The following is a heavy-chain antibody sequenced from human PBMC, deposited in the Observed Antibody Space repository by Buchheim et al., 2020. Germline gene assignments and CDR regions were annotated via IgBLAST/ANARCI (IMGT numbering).Heavy chain of an antibody. V-gene: IGHV3-74*01. D-gene: IGHD4-17*01. CDR1: GFTFSSYW. CDR3: ARDWGYGDYHFDY. J-gene: IGHJ4*02. Sequence: EVQLVESGGGLVQPGGSLRLSCAASGFTFSSYWMHWVRQAPGKGLVWASHIKSDGSSTSYADSVKGRFTISRDNAKNTLYLQMNSLRAEDTAMYYCARDWGYGDYHFDYWGQGTL. CDR2: IKSDGSST.